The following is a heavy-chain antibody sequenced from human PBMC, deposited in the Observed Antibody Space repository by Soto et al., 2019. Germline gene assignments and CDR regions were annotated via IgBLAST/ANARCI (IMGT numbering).Heavy chain of an antibody. Sequence: SETLSLTCTVSGYSISSGYYWGWIRQPPGKGLEWIGSIYHSGSTYYNPSLKSRVTRSVDTSKNLFSLKLSSVPAADTAVYYCARDFMVRGVIIHNWFDPWGQGTLVTVSS. J-gene: IGHJ5*02. CDR3: ARDFMVRGVIIHNWFDP. V-gene: IGHV4-38-2*02. CDR1: GYSISSGYY. D-gene: IGHD3-10*01. CDR2: IYHSGST.